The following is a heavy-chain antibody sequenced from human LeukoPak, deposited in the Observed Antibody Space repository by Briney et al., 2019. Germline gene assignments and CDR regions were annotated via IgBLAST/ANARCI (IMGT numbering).Heavy chain of an antibody. CDR2: FDPEDGET. J-gene: IGHJ4*02. CDR3: ATGTIAAAGHFSGFDY. CDR1: GHTLTELS. Sequence: ASVKVSCKVSGHTLTELSMHWVRQAPGKGLEWMGGFDPEDGETIYAQKFQGRVTMTEDTSTDTAYMELSSLRSEDTAVYYCATGTIAAAGHFSGFDYWGQGTLVTVSS. D-gene: IGHD6-13*01. V-gene: IGHV1-24*01.